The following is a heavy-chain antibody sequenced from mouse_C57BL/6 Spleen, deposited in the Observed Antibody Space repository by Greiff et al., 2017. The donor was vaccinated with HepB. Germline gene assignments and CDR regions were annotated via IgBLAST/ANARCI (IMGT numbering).Heavy chain of an antibody. J-gene: IGHJ2*01. Sequence: QVQLKQPGAELVKPGASVKLSCKASGYTFTSYWMQWVKQRPGQGLEWIGEIDPSDSYTNYNQKFKGKATLTVDTSSSTAYMQLSSLTSEDSAVYYCARWRLRGGAFDYWGQGTTLTVSS. CDR1: GYTFTSYW. V-gene: IGHV1-50*01. CDR3: ARWRLRGGAFDY. D-gene: IGHD2-4*01. CDR2: IDPSDSYT.